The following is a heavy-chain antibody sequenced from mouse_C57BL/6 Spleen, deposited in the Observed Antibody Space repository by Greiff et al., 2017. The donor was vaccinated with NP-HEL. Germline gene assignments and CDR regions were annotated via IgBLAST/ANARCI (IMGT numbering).Heavy chain of an antibody. Sequence: VQLQQSGAELVKPGASVKLSCTASGFNIKDYYMHWVKQRPEQGLEWIARIDPEGGETKYAQKFQGKATITADKSSNTAYLQLSSLTSEDAAVFYCARYDYGLGYWGQGTTLTVSS. J-gene: IGHJ2*01. CDR1: GFNIKDYY. D-gene: IGHD2-4*01. CDR3: ARYDYGLGY. V-gene: IGHV14-2*01. CDR2: IDPEGGET.